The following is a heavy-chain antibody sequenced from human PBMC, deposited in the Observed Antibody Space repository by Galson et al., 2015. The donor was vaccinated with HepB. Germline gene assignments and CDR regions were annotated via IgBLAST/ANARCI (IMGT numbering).Heavy chain of an antibody. CDR2: INQDGSKR. Sequence: SLRLSCAASGFTFSDYWMSWVRQAPGKGLEWVANINQDGSKRYYVDSVKGRFTISRDNAKTSVYLQMNSLTAEDAAVYYCARAYAGHDSFWGQGTLVTVSS. J-gene: IGHJ4*02. CDR3: ARAYAGHDSF. CDR1: GFTFSDYW. D-gene: IGHD2-15*01. V-gene: IGHV3-7*03.